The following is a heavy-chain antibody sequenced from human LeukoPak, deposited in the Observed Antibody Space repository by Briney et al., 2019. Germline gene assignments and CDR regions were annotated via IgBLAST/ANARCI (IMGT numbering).Heavy chain of an antibody. CDR3: AKAPVTSCRGGFCYAFDY. V-gene: IGHV3-23*01. CDR2: MCSSDDGR. CDR1: GFTFSIYG. J-gene: IGHJ4*02. D-gene: IGHD2-15*01. Sequence: GGSLRLSCAPSGFTFSIYGMSWVPQAPGKGLECVSHMCSSDDGRYYAPSERRRYTISRDTCRSTLYLQMKSMRAEDADVYSCAKAPVTSCRGGFCYAFDYWGQGTLVTVSS.